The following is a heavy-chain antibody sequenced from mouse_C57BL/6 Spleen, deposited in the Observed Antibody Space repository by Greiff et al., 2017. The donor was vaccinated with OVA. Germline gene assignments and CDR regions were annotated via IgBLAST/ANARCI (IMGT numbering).Heavy chain of an antibody. CDR3: AREGLRPYAMDY. D-gene: IGHD2-4*01. CDR1: GYTFTSYW. Sequence: QVQLQQPGAELVKPGASVKLSCKASGYTFTSYWMQWVKQRPGQGLEWIGEIDPSDSSTNYNQKFKGKATLTVDTSSSTAYMQLSSLTSEDSAVYYCAREGLRPYAMDYWGQGTSVTVSS. J-gene: IGHJ4*01. V-gene: IGHV1-50*01. CDR2: IDPSDSST.